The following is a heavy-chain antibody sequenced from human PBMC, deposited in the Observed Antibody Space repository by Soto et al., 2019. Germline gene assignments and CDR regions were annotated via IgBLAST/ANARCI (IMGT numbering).Heavy chain of an antibody. V-gene: IGHV3-23*01. J-gene: IGHJ5*02. CDR3: ARGAAVAGTDWFDA. CDR2: ITTTGRNT. CDR1: GFTLISYG. Sequence: EMQLLEAGGGLVQPGGSLRLSCAASGFTLISYGMTWVRPAPGKGLEWVAGITTTGRNTYYADSVKGRFTLSRDNSKNVECLRVNSLRAEDAAVYYCARGAAVAGTDWFDAWCQGTLIIVSS. D-gene: IGHD6-13*01.